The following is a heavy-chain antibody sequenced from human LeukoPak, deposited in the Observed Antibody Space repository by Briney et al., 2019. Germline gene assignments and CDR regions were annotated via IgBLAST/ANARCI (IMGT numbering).Heavy chain of an antibody. CDR2: SRGKAKTYTT. Sequence: GALRLSCVASGFTFSDYYMDWVRQAPGKGLEWVARSRGKAKTYTTEYAASVKGRFTISRDEPKNSLYLQMHSLIIGDTAVYYCARGASGNYNYHYGMDVWGQGTTVTVSS. CDR1: GFTFSDYY. CDR3: ARGASGNYNYHYGMDV. J-gene: IGHJ6*02. V-gene: IGHV3-72*01. D-gene: IGHD3-10*01.